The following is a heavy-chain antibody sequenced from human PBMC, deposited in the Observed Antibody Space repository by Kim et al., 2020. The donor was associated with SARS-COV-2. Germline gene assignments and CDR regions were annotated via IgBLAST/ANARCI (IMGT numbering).Heavy chain of an antibody. D-gene: IGHD3-9*01. CDR3: AKDLTGYYIHFYYYYGMDV. CDR1: GFTFDDYA. J-gene: IGHJ6*02. Sequence: GGSLRLSCAASGFTFDDYAMHWVRQASGKGLEWVSLISGDGGSTYYADSVKGRFTISRDNSKNSLYLQMNSLRIEDTALYYCAKDLTGYYIHFYYYYGMDVWGQGTTVTVSS. V-gene: IGHV3-43*02. CDR2: ISGDGGST.